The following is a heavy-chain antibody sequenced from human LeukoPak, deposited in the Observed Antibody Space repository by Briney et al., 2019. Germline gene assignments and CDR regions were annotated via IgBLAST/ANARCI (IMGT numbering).Heavy chain of an antibody. D-gene: IGHD6-19*01. J-gene: IGHJ4*02. CDR1: GFTFSSHG. CDR3: ARDGSDSSGWFLNFDY. CDR2: ITSGTRT. Sequence: GGSLRLSCVASGFTFSSHGMNWVRQAPGKGPEWVSGITSGTRTYYADSVKGRFAISRDNSKNTMYLQMNSLRAEDTAVYYCARDGSDSSGWFLNFDYWGQGTLVTVSS. V-gene: IGHV3-23*01.